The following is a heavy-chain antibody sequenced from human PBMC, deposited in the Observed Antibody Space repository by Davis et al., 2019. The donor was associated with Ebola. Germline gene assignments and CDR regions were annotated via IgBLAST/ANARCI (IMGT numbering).Heavy chain of an antibody. D-gene: IGHD6-19*01. CDR1: GFTFSTYS. CDR2: ISGSGFYI. CDR3: ARPLSSSGRSLHDAFHI. V-gene: IGHV3-21*01. Sequence: GGSLRLSCAASGFTFSTYSMSWVRQAPGKGLEWVSSISGSGFYIYYADSVKGRFTISRDNAKNSLYLQMNSLRAEDTAVYYCARPLSSSGRSLHDAFHIWGQGTMVTVSS. J-gene: IGHJ3*02.